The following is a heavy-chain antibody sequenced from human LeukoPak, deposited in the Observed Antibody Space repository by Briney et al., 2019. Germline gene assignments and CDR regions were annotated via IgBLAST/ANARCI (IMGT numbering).Heavy chain of an antibody. D-gene: IGHD6-13*01. Sequence: SVTVSFKASGGTFSSYAISWVRQAPGQGLEWMGGIIPIFGTANYAQKFQGRVTITADESTSTAYMELSSLRSEDTAVYYCARVGIAAAGSNAPIQHWGQGTLVTVSS. J-gene: IGHJ1*01. CDR2: IIPIFGTA. CDR3: ARVGIAAAGSNAPIQH. V-gene: IGHV1-69*13. CDR1: GGTFSSYA.